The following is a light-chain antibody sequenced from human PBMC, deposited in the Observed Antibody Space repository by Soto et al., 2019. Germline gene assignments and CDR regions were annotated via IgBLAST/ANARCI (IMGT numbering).Light chain of an antibody. J-gene: IGKJ1*01. CDR3: QQSYITPWT. CDR1: LSISSY. Sequence: DIQMTQSPSSLSAFVGDRVTITCRASLSISSYLSWYQQKPGKAPKLLIYAASSLQSGVPSRFSGSGSGTDFTLTISSLQPEDFAIYYCQQSYITPWTFGQGTKVEIK. CDR2: AAS. V-gene: IGKV1-39*01.